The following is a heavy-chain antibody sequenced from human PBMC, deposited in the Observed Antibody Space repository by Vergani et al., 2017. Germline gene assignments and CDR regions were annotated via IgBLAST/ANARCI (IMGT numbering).Heavy chain of an antibody. CDR2: INHSGST. V-gene: IGHV4-34*01. CDR3: ARGTRYYGSGRYYGMDV. Sequence: QVQLQQWGAGLLKPSETLSLTCAVYGGSFSGYYWSWIRQPPGKGLEWIGEINHSGSTYYNPSLKSRVTISVDTSKNQFSLKLSSVTAADTAVYYCARGTRYYGSGRYYGMDVWGQGTTVTVSS. D-gene: IGHD3-10*01. CDR1: GGSFSGYY. J-gene: IGHJ6*02.